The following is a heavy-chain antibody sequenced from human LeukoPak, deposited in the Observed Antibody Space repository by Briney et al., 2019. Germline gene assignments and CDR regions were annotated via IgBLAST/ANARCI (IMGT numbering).Heavy chain of an antibody. J-gene: IGHJ4*02. V-gene: IGHV4-39*01. CDR2: IYYTGST. D-gene: IGHD3-16*01. Sequence: SETLSLTCTISGSSITSVSHYWGWIRQPPGKGLEWIGDIYYTGSTYYSPSLRSRVTMSVHTSENQFSLRLNSVTAVDTAVYYCARRWGNIVGVTYEYWGQGALVTVSS. CDR3: ARRWGNIVGVTYEY. CDR1: GSSITSVSHY.